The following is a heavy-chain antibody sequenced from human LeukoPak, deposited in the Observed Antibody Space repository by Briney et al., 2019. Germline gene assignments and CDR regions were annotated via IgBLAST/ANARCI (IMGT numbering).Heavy chain of an antibody. CDR2: IYYSGRT. J-gene: IGHJ3*02. CDR1: GGSISSGGYY. V-gene: IGHV4-39*01. D-gene: IGHD6-13*01. CDR3: ARHVAAGPGADAFDI. Sequence: SETLSLTCTVSGGSISSGGYYWSWICQPPGKGLEWIGSIYYSGRTYYNPSLKSRVTISVDTSKNHFSLKLSSMIAADTAFYYCARHVAAGPGADAFDIWGQGTIVTVSS.